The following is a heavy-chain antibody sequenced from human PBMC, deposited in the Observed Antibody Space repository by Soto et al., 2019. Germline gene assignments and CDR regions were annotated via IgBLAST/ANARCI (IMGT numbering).Heavy chain of an antibody. V-gene: IGHV4-30-2*01. CDR1: GGSISSGGYS. CDR3: ARSQTTVTSYAY. D-gene: IGHD4-17*01. J-gene: IGHJ4*02. Sequence: SETLSLTCGVSGGSISSGGYSWSWIRQPPGKGLEWIGYIYHSGSTYYNPSLKSRVTISVDRSKNQFSLKLSSVTAADTAVYYCARSQTTVTSYAYWGQGTLVTVSS. CDR2: IYHSGST.